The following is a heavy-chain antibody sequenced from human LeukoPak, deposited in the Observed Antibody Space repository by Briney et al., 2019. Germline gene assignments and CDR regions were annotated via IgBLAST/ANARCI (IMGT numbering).Heavy chain of an antibody. Sequence: NSSETLSLTCTVPGGSISSGSYDWSWIRQPAGKGLEWIGRIYTSGSTNYNPSLKSRVTISVDTSKNQFSLKLSSVTAADTAVYYCSRSDNYYYYGMDVWGQGTTVTVSS. J-gene: IGHJ6*02. D-gene: IGHD6-19*01. CDR1: GGSISSGSYD. V-gene: IGHV4-61*02. CDR2: IYTSGST. CDR3: SRSDNYYYYGMDV.